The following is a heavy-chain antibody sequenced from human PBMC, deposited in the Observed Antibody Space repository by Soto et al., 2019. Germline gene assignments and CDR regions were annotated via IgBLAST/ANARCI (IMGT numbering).Heavy chain of an antibody. D-gene: IGHD5-12*01. CDR2: ITGSGDST. Sequence: EVQLLESGGGLVQPGGSLRLSCAASGFTFNTYAMNWVRQAPGKGLEWVSVITGSGDSTYYTDSVKGRFTISRDNSKNTLYVQMNSLRAEDTAVYYCAKAISGYNAPLDYWGQGTGVTVSS. J-gene: IGHJ4*02. CDR1: GFTFNTYA. V-gene: IGHV3-23*01. CDR3: AKAISGYNAPLDY.